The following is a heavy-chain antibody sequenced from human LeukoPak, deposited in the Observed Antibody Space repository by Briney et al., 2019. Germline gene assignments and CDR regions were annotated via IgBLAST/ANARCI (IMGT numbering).Heavy chain of an antibody. Sequence: GASVKVSCKVSGYTLTELSMHWERQAPGKGLEWMGGFDPEDGETIYAQKFQGRVTMTEDTSTDTAYMELSSLRSEDTAVYYCATAIGDSGYDFAPAFDIWGQGTMVTVSS. D-gene: IGHD5-12*01. CDR2: FDPEDGET. CDR1: GYTLTELS. J-gene: IGHJ3*02. CDR3: ATAIGDSGYDFAPAFDI. V-gene: IGHV1-24*01.